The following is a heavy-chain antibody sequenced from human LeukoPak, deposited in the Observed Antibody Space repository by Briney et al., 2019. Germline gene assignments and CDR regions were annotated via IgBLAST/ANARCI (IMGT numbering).Heavy chain of an antibody. CDR2: IYYSGST. J-gene: IGHJ4*02. V-gene: IGHV4-59*01. Sequence: SETLSLTCTVSGGSLSSYYWSWIRQPPGKGLEWIGYIYYSGSTNYNPSLKSRVTISVDTSKNQFSLKLSSVTAADTAVYYCARSLGGTTGYFDYWGQGTLVTVSS. CDR3: ARSLGGTTGYFDY. CDR1: GGSLSSYY. D-gene: IGHD1-1*01.